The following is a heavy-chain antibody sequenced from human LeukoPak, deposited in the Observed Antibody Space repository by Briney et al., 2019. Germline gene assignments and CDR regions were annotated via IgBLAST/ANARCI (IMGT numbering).Heavy chain of an antibody. CDR3: ALFRTGEALVFDY. CDR2: IIPIFGTA. Sequence: ASVKVSCKASGGTFSSYAISWVRQAPGQGLEWMGGIIPIFGTANYAQKFQGRVTITTDESTSTAYMELSSLRSEDTAVYYYALFRTGEALVFDYWGQGTLVTVSS. V-gene: IGHV1-69*05. J-gene: IGHJ4*02. CDR1: GGTFSSYA. D-gene: IGHD7-27*01.